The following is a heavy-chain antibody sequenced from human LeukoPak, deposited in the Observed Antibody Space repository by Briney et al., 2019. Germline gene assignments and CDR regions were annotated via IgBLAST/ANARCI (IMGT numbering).Heavy chain of an antibody. D-gene: IGHD3-10*01. CDR2: IHTSGES. CDR1: GASISNYY. Sequence: PSETLSLTCTVSGASISNYYWSWIRPTPDKGLEWMGHIHTSGESRYYPSLESRLTMSIDTSRIQLSLKLTSVTAADTAVYFCARLGSYHDFWGQGALVTVSS. CDR3: ARLGSYHDF. J-gene: IGHJ4*02. V-gene: IGHV4-4*09.